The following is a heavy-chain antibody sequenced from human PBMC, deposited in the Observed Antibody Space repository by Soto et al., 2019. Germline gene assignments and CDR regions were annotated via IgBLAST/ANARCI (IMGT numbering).Heavy chain of an antibody. CDR1: GDSISSGGYY. CDR2: IYYSGST. D-gene: IGHD3-16*01. V-gene: IGHV4-31*03. J-gene: IGHJ6*02. CDR3: ARGDYYYYGMDV. Sequence: SETLSLTCTVSGDSISSGGYYWSWIRQHPGKGLEWIGYIYYSGSTYYNPSLKSRVTISVDTSKNQFSLKLSSVTAADTAVYYCARGDYYYYGMDVWGQGTTVTVSS.